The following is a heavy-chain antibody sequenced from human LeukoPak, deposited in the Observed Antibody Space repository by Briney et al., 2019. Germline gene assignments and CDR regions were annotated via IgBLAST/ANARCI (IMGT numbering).Heavy chain of an antibody. Sequence: GGSLRLSXAASGFTFSSYSMNWVRQAPGKGMEWVSSISSSGSYIYYADSVKGRFTISRDNAKNSLYLQMNSLRAEDTAVYYCARDIAAAGYFDYWGQGTLVTVSS. J-gene: IGHJ4*02. D-gene: IGHD6-13*01. CDR1: GFTFSSYS. CDR2: ISSSGSYI. V-gene: IGHV3-21*01. CDR3: ARDIAAAGYFDY.